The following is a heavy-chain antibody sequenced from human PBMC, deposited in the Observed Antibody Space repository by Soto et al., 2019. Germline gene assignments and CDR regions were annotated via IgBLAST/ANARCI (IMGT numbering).Heavy chain of an antibody. J-gene: IGHJ6*02. CDR1: GYTFTSYD. V-gene: IGHV1-8*01. CDR3: ARASYYDFWSGHGYYYYGMDV. D-gene: IGHD3-3*01. CDR2: MNPNSGNT. Sequence: ASVKVSCKASGYTFTSYDINWVRQATGQGLEWMGWMNPNSGNTGYAQKFQGRVTMTRNTSISTAYMDLSSLRSEDTAVYYCARASYYDFWSGHGYYYYGMDVWGQGTTVTVSS.